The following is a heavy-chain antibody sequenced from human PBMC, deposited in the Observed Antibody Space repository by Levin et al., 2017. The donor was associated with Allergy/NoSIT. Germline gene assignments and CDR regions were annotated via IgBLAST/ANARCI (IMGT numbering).Heavy chain of an antibody. CDR1: GYTFTSYG. D-gene: IGHD3-10*01. CDR3: ARDYYGSGRYYRFDY. V-gene: IGHV1-18*01. J-gene: IGHJ4*02. Sequence: GESLKISCKASGYTFTSYGISWVRQAPGQGLEWMGWISAYNGNTNYAQKLQGRVTMTTDTSTSTAYMEVRSLRSDDTAVYYCARDYYGSGRYYRFDYWGQGTLVTVSS. CDR2: ISAYNGNT.